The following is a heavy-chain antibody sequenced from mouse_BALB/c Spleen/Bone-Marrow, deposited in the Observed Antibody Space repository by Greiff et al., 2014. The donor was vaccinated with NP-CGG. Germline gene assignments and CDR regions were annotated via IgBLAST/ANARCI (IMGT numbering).Heavy chain of an antibody. J-gene: IGHJ4*01. CDR1: GFTFSDYY. Sequence: EVQLLESGGGLVKPGGSLKLPCAASGFTFSDYYMYWVRQTPEKRLEWVATISDGGSYTYYPDSVKGRFTISRDNAKNNLYLQMSSLKSEDTAMYYCARSGERYGAMDYWGQGTSVTVFS. CDR3: ARSGERYGAMDY. D-gene: IGHD1-1*02. V-gene: IGHV5-4*02. CDR2: ISDGGSYT.